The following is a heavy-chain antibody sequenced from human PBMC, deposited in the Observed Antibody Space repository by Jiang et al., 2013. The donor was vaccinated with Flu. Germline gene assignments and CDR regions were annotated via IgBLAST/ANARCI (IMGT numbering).Heavy chain of an antibody. D-gene: IGHD3-10*02. CDR3: AAATSVTMWAFHF. J-gene: IGHJ3*01. CDR2: IYNDRRT. Sequence: PGLVKPPQTLSLTCTVSSASISSGDFFWSWFRQPPGKSLEWIGYIYNDRRTYYSPSLESRVTISVDTSKNQFSLQLNSVTAADTALYYCAAATSVTMWAFHFWGQGTMVNVSS. CDR1: SASISSGDFF. V-gene: IGHV4-30-4*01.